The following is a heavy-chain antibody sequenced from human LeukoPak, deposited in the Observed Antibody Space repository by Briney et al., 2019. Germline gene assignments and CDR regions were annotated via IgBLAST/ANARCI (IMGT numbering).Heavy chain of an antibody. V-gene: IGHV4-31*03. CDR1: GGSISSGGYY. J-gene: IGHJ5*02. CDR2: IYYSGST. CDR3: ARGYYYYGSAHWFGP. D-gene: IGHD3-10*01. Sequence: SETLSLTCTVSGGSISSGGYYWSWIRQHPGKGLEWIGYIYYSGSTYYNPSLKSRVTISVDTSKNQFSLKLSSVTAADTAVYYCARGYYYYGSAHWFGPWGQGTLVTVSS.